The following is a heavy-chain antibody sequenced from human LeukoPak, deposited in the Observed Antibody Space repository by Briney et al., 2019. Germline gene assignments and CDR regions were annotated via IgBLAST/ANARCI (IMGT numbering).Heavy chain of an antibody. CDR1: GFAFSSYG. CDR2: IHYDSSTE. CDR3: AKDPYYDYVWGSYFDY. Sequence: GGSLRLSCAASGFAFSSYGMHWVRQAPGKGLEWVAYIHYDSSTEDYADSVKGRFTISRDNSKNTLFLQMNNLRAEDTAVYYCAKDPYYDYVWGSYFDYWGQGTLVTVSS. V-gene: IGHV3-30*02. D-gene: IGHD3-16*01. J-gene: IGHJ4*02.